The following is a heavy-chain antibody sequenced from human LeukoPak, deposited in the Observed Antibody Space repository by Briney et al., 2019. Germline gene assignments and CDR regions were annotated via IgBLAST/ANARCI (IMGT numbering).Heavy chain of an antibody. CDR2: IYYSEST. Sequence: SETLSLTCTVSGGSVSSGPYYWTWIRQPPGKGLEWIGYIYYSESTNYNPSLKSRVTISVDTSKNQFSLKLSSVTAADTAVYYCARSLRYGDYMGGWGQGALVTVSS. CDR3: ARSLRYGDYMGG. V-gene: IGHV4-61*01. D-gene: IGHD4-17*01. J-gene: IGHJ4*02. CDR1: GGSVSSGPYY.